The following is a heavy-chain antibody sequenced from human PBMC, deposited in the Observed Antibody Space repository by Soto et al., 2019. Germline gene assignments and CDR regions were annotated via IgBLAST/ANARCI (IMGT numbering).Heavy chain of an antibody. CDR2: ITDSGGST. CDR1: GFTFSSYA. Sequence: GESLKISCAASGFTFSSYAMNWVRQAPGKGLEWVSVITDSGGSTNLADSVKGRFTISRDNSKNTLHLQMNSLRAEDTAVYYCARDPSRGSEWARYLDLWGRGTLVTVSS. CDR3: ARDPSRGSEWARYLDL. J-gene: IGHJ2*01. V-gene: IGHV3-23*01. D-gene: IGHD1-26*01.